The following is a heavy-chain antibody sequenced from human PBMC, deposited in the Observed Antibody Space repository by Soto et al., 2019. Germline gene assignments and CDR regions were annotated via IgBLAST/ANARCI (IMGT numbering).Heavy chain of an antibody. Sequence: GGSLRLSCAASGFTFSSYGMHWVRQAPGKGLEWVAVIWYDGSNKYYADSVKGRFTISRDNSKNTLYLQMNSLRAEDTAVYYCASVHGSSSGAGDYWGQGTLVTVSS. CDR3: ASVHGSSSGAGDY. D-gene: IGHD6-6*01. CDR1: GFTFSSYG. V-gene: IGHV3-33*01. J-gene: IGHJ4*02. CDR2: IWYDGSNK.